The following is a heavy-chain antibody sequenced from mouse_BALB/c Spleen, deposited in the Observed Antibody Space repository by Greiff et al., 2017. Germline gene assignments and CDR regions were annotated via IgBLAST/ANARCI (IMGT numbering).Heavy chain of an antibody. CDR2: ISSGGSYT. CDR1: GFTFSSYA. Sequence: EVHLVESGGGLVKPGGSLKLSCAASGFTFSSYAMSWVRQSPEKRLEWVAEISSGGSYTYYPDTVTGRFTISRDNAKNTLYLEMSSLRSEDTAMYYCATSTAWFAYWGQGTLVTVSA. V-gene: IGHV5-9-4*01. J-gene: IGHJ3*01. CDR3: ATSTAWFAY. D-gene: IGHD1-1*01.